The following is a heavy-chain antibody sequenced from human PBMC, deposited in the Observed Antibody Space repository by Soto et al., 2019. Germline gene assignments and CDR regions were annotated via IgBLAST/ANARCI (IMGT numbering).Heavy chain of an antibody. D-gene: IGHD2-8*01. Sequence: QVQLMQSGAEVKKPGASVKLSCKASGYTFTSHDIHWVRQAPGQRPERMGWINVGNGIAKYSQRFQGRVTITRDTSASTAYMDLSSLTSADTAVYYCAVLCYPPHEEFDIWGQGTLVTVSS. J-gene: IGHJ3*02. V-gene: IGHV1-3*01. CDR1: GYTFTSHD. CDR2: INVGNGIA. CDR3: AVLCYPPHEEFDI.